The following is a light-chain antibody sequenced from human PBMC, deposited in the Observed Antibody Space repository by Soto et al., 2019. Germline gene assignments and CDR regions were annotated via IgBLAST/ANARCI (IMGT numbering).Light chain of an antibody. J-gene: IGKJ4*01. CDR1: QSISNY. CDR2: GAS. Sequence: DIQMTQSPSSLSASVGDRVTVTCRASQSISNYLNWYQQKPGKAPNPLIYGASNLQSGVPSRFSGSGSGTDFTLTISSLQPEDFATYYCQQSYRTPPTFGGGTKVEIK. CDR3: QQSYRTPPT. V-gene: IGKV1-39*01.